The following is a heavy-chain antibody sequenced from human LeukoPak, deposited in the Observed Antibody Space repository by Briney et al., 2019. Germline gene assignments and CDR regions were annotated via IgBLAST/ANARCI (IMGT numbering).Heavy chain of an antibody. CDR2: KSSDGSNE. CDR3: ARDRNNWNYWVWFDP. J-gene: IGHJ5*02. CDR1: GFSLSGFG. Sequence: PGGSLRLSCAASGFSLSGFGMHWVRQAPGKGLEWVAVKSSDGSNEFYADSVKGRFSISRYNSKNTLYLQMNSLRAEDTAVYYCARDRNNWNYWVWFDPWGQGTLVTVSS. D-gene: IGHD1-7*01. V-gene: IGHV3-30*03.